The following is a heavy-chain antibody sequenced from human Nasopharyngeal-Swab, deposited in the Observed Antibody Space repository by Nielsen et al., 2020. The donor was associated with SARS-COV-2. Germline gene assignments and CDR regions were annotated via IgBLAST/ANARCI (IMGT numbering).Heavy chain of an antibody. V-gene: IGHV3-73*01. J-gene: IGHJ4*02. CDR3: TRCGGSCYTGKDY. CDR2: IRSKGNSYAT. Sequence: GESLKISYAASGFIFSDSAIHWVRQASGKGLEWVGRIRSKGNSYATEYAASVEGRFTISKDDSKNTAYLQMNSLITEDTAVYYCTRCGGSCYTGKDYWGQGTPVTVSS. D-gene: IGHD2-15*01. CDR1: GFIFSDSA.